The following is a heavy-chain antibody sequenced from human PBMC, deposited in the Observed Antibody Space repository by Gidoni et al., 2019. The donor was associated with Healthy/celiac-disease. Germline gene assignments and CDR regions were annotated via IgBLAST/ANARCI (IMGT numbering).Heavy chain of an antibody. V-gene: IGHV3-30*18. CDR3: AKDLGNIVVVTGSDY. D-gene: IGHD2-21*02. Sequence: QVQLVESGGGVVEPGRSLRFTWSASGFTVSSYGLHWVRQAPGKGLEWVAVISYDGSNKYYADSVKGRFTISRDNSKNTLYLQMNSLRAEVTAVYYCAKDLGNIVVVTGSDYWGQGTLVTVSS. CDR1: GFTVSSYG. CDR2: ISYDGSNK. J-gene: IGHJ4*02.